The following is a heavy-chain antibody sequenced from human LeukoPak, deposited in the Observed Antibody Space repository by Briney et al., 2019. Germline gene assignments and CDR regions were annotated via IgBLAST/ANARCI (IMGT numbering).Heavy chain of an antibody. J-gene: IGHJ4*02. CDR2: ISSSSSYI. Sequence: GGSLRLSCAASGFTFSSYSMNWVRQAPGKGLEWVSSISSSSSYIYYADSVKGRFTISRDNAKNSLYLQMNSLRAEDTAVYYCARDADSGSYYDGDYFDYWGQGTLVTVSS. V-gene: IGHV3-21*04. D-gene: IGHD1-26*01. CDR1: GFTFSSYS. CDR3: ARDADSGSYYDGDYFDY.